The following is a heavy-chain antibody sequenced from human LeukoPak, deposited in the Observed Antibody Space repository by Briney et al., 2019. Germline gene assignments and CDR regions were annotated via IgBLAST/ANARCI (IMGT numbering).Heavy chain of an antibody. CDR2: INQDGSEK. J-gene: IGHJ4*02. D-gene: IGHD5-18*01. Sequence: PGRSLRLSCAASGFTFNSYGMHWVRQAPGKGLEWVANINQDGSEKYYVDSVKGRFTMSRDNAKNSLYLQMNSLRAEDTAVYYCARHRGYSYGYRDYWGQGTLVTVSS. CDR1: GFTFNSYG. V-gene: IGHV3-7*01. CDR3: ARHRGYSYGYRDY.